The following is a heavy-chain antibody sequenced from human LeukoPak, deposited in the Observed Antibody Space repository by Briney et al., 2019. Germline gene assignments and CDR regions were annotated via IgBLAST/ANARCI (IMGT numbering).Heavy chain of an antibody. CDR1: GGSTSTYY. V-gene: IGHV4-59*01. Sequence: SETLSLTCTVSGGSTSTYYWTWIRQPPGRRLEWIGYVYYHGATNYNPSLKSRLTMSVDTSKNQFSLKLRSVTAADTAVYYCARESGSYSETFFGYWGQGTLVTVSS. J-gene: IGHJ4*02. CDR3: ARESGSYSETFFGY. D-gene: IGHD3-10*01. CDR2: VYYHGAT.